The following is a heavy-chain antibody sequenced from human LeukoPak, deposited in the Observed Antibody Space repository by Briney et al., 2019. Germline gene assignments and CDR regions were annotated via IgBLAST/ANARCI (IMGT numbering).Heavy chain of an antibody. J-gene: IGHJ3*02. V-gene: IGHV4-59*01. CDR2: IYYSGST. CDR3: ARVGWNDAFDI. Sequence: PSETLSLTCTVSGGSISSYYWSWIRQPPGKGLEWIGYIYYSGSTNYNPSLKSRVTISVDTCKNQFSLKLSSVTAADTAVYYCARVGWNDAFDICGQGTMVTVSS. D-gene: IGHD1-1*01. CDR1: GGSISSYY.